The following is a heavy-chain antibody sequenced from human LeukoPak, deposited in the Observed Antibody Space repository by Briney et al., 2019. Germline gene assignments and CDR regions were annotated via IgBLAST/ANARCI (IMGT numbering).Heavy chain of an antibody. CDR2: ISGSGGST. J-gene: IGHJ4*02. V-gene: IGHV3-23*01. Sequence: GGSLRLSCAASGFTFSNYALSWVRQAPGKGLEWVSAISGSGGSTYYADSVKGRFTISRDNSKNTLYLQMNSLRAEDTAVYYCAKDKIRGGYNSEPDYWGQGTLVTVSS. CDR3: AKDKIRGGYNSEPDY. D-gene: IGHD5-24*01. CDR1: GFTFSNYA.